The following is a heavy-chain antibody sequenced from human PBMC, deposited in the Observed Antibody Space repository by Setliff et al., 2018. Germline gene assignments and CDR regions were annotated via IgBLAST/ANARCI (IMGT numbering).Heavy chain of an antibody. Sequence: ASVKVSCKASGYTFSDYGVSWVRQAPGQGLEWMGWISPHSGRAFYAPQFQDRVIMTTDTSTNTAYMELRSLRSDDTAMYFCALSSLSLCSGGNCPNAFDVWGQGTMVTVSS. CDR1: GYTFSDYG. CDR2: ISPHSGRA. CDR3: ALSSLSLCSGGNCPNAFDV. D-gene: IGHD2-15*01. V-gene: IGHV1-18*01. J-gene: IGHJ3*01.